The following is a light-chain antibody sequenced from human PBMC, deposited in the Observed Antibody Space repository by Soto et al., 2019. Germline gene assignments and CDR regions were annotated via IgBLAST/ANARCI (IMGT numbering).Light chain of an antibody. CDR2: DVS. Sequence: QSALTQPASLSGSPGQSITISCTGTSSDIGNYNLVSWYQQHPGKAPKLLIYDVSNRPSGVSNRFSGSKSGNTASLTISGLQAEDEADYYCSSYRSGSTLYVFGTGTKVTVL. V-gene: IGLV2-14*02. J-gene: IGLJ1*01. CDR3: SSYRSGSTLYV. CDR1: SSDIGNYNL.